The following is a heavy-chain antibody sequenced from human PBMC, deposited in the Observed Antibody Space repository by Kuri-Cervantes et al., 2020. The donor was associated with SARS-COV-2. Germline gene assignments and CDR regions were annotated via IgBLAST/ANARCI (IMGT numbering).Heavy chain of an antibody. J-gene: IGHJ3*01. CDR2: ISDGGGST. Sequence: GGSLRLSCAASGYSFGNYAMSWVRQAPGKGLEWVSGISDGGGSTFYADSVKGRFTISRDNSKKTLYLQMNRLRPEDTAVYYCAKDLEGYCDRSTCYSLGGPLVFEFWGQGTMVTVSS. D-gene: IGHD2-21*02. CDR3: AKDLEGYCDRSTCYSLGGPLVFEF. CDR1: GYSFGNYA. V-gene: IGHV3-23*01.